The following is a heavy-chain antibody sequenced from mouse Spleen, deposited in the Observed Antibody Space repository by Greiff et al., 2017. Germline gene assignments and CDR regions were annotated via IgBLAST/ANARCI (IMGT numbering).Heavy chain of an antibody. CDR3: ARPYYYDGIDY. D-gene: IGHD1-1*02. CDR1: GYSFTSYY. CDR2: IYPGSGNT. Sequence: QVQLQQSGPELVQPGASVKISCKASGYSFTSYYIHWVKQRPGPGLEWIGWIYPGSGNTKYNEKFKGKATLTADTSSSTAYMQLSSLTSEDSAVYYWARPYYYDGIDYWGQGTTLTVSS. V-gene: IGHV1-66*01. J-gene: IGHJ2*01.